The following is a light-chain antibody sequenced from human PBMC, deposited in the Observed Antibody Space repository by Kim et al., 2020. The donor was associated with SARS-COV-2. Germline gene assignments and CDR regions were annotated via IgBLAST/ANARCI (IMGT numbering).Light chain of an antibody. CDR3: QVWDRDNDDYV. CDR2: YDS. V-gene: IGLV3-21*04. Sequence: ARGKTATVTCGGHNFGVKSVHWYQQKPGQAPVLVISYDSARPSGIPERFSGSNSGKMATLTIYRVEAGDEADYYCQVWDRDNDDYVFGTGTKVTVL. CDR1: NFGVKS. J-gene: IGLJ1*01.